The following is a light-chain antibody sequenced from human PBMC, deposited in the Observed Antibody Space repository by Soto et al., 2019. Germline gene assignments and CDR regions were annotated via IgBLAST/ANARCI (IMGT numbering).Light chain of an antibody. CDR2: DVS. J-gene: IGLJ2*01. CDR1: SGDVGGYNY. V-gene: IGLV2-14*01. CDR3: SSYTSRTTRV. Sequence: QSALTQPASASGSPGLSITISCTGTSGDVGGYNYVSWYQQHPGKAPKLMIYDVSNRPSGVSNRFSGSRSGNTASLTISGLQAEDEADYYCSSYTSRTTRVFGGGTKVTVL.